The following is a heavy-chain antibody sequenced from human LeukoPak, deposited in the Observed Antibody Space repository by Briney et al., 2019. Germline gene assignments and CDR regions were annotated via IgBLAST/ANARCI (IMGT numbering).Heavy chain of an antibody. CDR3: AKDIRSYHDAFDI. D-gene: IGHD2-2*01. Sequence: GRSLRLSCAASGFTFYDYAMHWVRHALGKSLEWVSGISWNSGSIGYADSVKGRFTISRDNAKNSLYLQMNSLRAEDMALYYCAKDIRSYHDAFDIWGQGTMVTVSS. CDR2: ISWNSGSI. V-gene: IGHV3-9*03. CDR1: GFTFYDYA. J-gene: IGHJ3*02.